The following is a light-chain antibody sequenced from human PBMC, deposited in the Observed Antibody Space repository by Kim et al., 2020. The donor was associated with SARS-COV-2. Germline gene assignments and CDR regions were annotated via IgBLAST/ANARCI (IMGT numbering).Light chain of an antibody. CDR2: RNN. Sequence: ELTQPPSASGTPGQRVTISCSGSSSNIGSNSVYWYQQLPGTAPKLLFYRNNQRPSGVPDRFSGSKSGTSTSLAISGLRSEDEADYYCAAWDDSLSGPVFGGGTQLTVL. J-gene: IGLJ3*02. CDR3: AAWDDSLSGPV. V-gene: IGLV1-47*01. CDR1: SSNIGSNS.